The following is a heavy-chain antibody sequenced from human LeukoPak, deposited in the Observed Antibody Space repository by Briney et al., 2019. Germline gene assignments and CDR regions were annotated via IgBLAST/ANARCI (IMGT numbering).Heavy chain of an antibody. CDR3: ARVMRLTMIRGVPPWFDP. CDR1: GFTVSSNF. D-gene: IGHD3-10*01. V-gene: IGHV3-53*01. J-gene: IGHJ5*02. Sequence: GGSLRLSCAASGFTVSSNFMSWVRQAPGKGLEWVSVIYSGDSTYYADSVKGRFTISRDNSKNTLYLQMNSLRAEDTAVYYCARVMRLTMIRGVPPWFDPWGQGTLVTVSS. CDR2: IYSGDST.